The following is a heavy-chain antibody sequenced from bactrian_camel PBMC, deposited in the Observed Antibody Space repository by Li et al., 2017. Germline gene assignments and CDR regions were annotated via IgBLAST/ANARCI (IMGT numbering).Heavy chain of an antibody. Sequence: VQLVESGGGTVSAGGSLRLSCVASGIAISTHCVGWFRQAPGKEREGVADIGGDGITSYGDSVKGRFTISKDNAKNTLYLQMNSPSPGDTAIYYCAAIPHCAACYGGNCSPLMKQYYGQGTQVTVS. CDR2: IGGDGIT. J-gene: IGHJ4*01. V-gene: IGHV3S53*01. CDR1: GIAISTHC. D-gene: IGHD6*01.